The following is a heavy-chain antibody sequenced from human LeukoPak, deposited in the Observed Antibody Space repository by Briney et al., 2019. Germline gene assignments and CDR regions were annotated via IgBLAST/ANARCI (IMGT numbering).Heavy chain of an antibody. V-gene: IGHV4-61*05. CDR3: ARVPDEGAFDI. Sequence: PSETLSLTCTVSGGSISSSSSYWGWIRQPAGKGLEWIGYIYYSGSTYYNPSLKSRVTISVDTSKNQFSLKLSSVTAADTAVYYCARVPDEGAFDIWGQGTMVTSSS. CDR2: IYYSGST. J-gene: IGHJ3*02. D-gene: IGHD5-24*01. CDR1: GGSISSSSSY.